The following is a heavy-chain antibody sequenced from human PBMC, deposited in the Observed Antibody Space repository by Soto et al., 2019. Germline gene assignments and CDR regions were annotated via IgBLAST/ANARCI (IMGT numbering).Heavy chain of an antibody. D-gene: IGHD2-15*01. CDR3: AKDQIPFLPRGSGGSQTNYGMDV. CDR2: ISYDGSNK. Sequence: QVQLVASGGGVVQPGRSLRLSCAASGFTFSSYGMHWVRQAPGKGLEWVAVISYDGSNKYYADSVKGRFTISRDNSKNTLYLQMNSLRAEDTAVYYCAKDQIPFLPRGSGGSQTNYGMDVWGQGTTVTVSS. V-gene: IGHV3-30*18. J-gene: IGHJ6*02. CDR1: GFTFSSYG.